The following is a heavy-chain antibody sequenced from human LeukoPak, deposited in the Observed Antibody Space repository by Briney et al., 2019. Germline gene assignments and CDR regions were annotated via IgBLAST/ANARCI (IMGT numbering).Heavy chain of an antibody. CDR2: ISYDGSNK. J-gene: IGHJ6*02. CDR1: GFTFSSYG. Sequence: PGGSLRLSCAASGFTFSSYGMHWVRQAPGKGLEWLAVISYDGSNKYYADSVKGRFTISRDNSKNTLYLQMNSLRAEDTAVYYCAKDHYYCSGGSCYSSYYYGMDVWGQGTTVTVSS. D-gene: IGHD2-15*01. V-gene: IGHV3-30*18. CDR3: AKDHYYCSGGSCYSSYYYGMDV.